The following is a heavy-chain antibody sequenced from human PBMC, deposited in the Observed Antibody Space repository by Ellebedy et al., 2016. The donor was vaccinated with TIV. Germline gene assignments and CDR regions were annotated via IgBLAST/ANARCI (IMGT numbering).Heavy chain of an antibody. CDR3: ARVAGRYWFDP. J-gene: IGHJ5*02. CDR2: ISVYNGNT. CDR1: GYTFTSYG. V-gene: IGHV1-18*01. Sequence: AASVKVSCKASGYTFTSYGISWVRQAPGQGLEWLGWISVYNGNTNYAQKLQGRVTLTTDTSTSTAYMELRSLRSDDTAVYYCARVAGRYWFDPWGQGTLVTVSS. D-gene: IGHD3-9*01.